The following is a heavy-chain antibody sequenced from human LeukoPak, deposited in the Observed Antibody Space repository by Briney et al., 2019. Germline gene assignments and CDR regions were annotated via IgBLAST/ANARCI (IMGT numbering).Heavy chain of an antibody. Sequence: GSLRLSCAASGFTFYDYGMTWVRQAPGKGLEWIGYIYYSGSTNYNPSLKSRVTISVDTSKNQFSLKLNSVTAADTAVYYCAKSNGYGLVDIWGQGTMGTVSS. D-gene: IGHD3-10*01. CDR3: AKSNGYGLVDI. CDR2: IYYSGST. CDR1: GFTFYDYG. J-gene: IGHJ3*02. V-gene: IGHV4-59*08.